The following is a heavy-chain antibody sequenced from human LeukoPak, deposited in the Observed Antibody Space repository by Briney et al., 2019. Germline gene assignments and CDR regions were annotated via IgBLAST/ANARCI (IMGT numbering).Heavy chain of an antibody. V-gene: IGHV1-18*01. CDR2: ISAYNGNT. J-gene: IGHJ3*02. CDR3: ARSPAYSYGYRSGAFDI. Sequence: GASVKVSCKASGYTFTSYGVSWVRQAPGQGLEWMGWISAYNGNTNYAQKLQGRVTMTTDTSTSTAYMELRSLRSDDTAVYYCARSPAYSYGYRSGAFDIWGQGTMVTVSS. CDR1: GYTFTSYG. D-gene: IGHD5-18*01.